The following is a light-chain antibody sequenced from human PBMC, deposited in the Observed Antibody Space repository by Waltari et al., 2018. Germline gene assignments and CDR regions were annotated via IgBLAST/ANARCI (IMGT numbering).Light chain of an antibody. CDR2: HVR. CDR1: SGDLGSYNY. J-gene: IGLJ3*02. V-gene: IGLV2-14*01. CDR3: SSYTASGTWV. Sequence: QPALTQPASVSGSPGQSTTISCTGTSGDLGSYNYVPWYHQYPGKAPKLMISHVRKRSSGVSDRFSGSKPGNTAALTISGLQAEDEGDYYCSSYTASGTWVFGGGTKLTVL.